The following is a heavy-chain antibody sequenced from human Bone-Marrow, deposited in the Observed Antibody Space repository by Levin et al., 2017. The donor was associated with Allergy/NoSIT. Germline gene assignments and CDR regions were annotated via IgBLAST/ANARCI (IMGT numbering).Heavy chain of an antibody. CDR2: ITSTSNYI. CDR3: ASTYAVAGFDN. CDR1: GFTFSLFP. V-gene: IGHV3-21*01. J-gene: IGHJ4*02. Sequence: GESLKISCAASGFTFSLFPMNWVRQAPGKGLEWISSITSTSNYIYYADSVRGRFSTSRDNARNSLYLQMNTLRGEDTAVYYCASTYAVAGFDNWGQGALVTVSS. D-gene: IGHD2-2*01.